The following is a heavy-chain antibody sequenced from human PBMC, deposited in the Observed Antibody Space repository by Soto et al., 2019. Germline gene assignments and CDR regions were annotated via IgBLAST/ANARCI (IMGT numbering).Heavy chain of an antibody. V-gene: IGHV3-30-3*01. D-gene: IGHD4-4*01. J-gene: IGHJ4*02. CDR2: ISYDGSNK. CDR1: GFTFSSYA. Sequence: PGESLKISCAASGFTFSSYAMHWVRQAPGKGLEWVAVISYDGSNKYYADSVKGRFTISRDNSKNTLYLQMNSLRAEDTAVYYCASPGNSGWGQGTLVTVSS. CDR3: ASPGNSG.